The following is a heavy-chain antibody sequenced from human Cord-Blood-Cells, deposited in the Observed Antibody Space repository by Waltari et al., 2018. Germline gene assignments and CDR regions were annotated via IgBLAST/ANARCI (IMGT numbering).Heavy chain of an antibody. CDR2: INHSGST. J-gene: IGHJ4*02. CDR3: ARAGGIAAAGAFDY. V-gene: IGHV4-34*01. D-gene: IGHD6-13*01. Sequence: QVQLQQWGAGLLKPSETLSLTCAVYGGSLSGYYWSWIRQPPGKGLGWIGEINHSGSTNYNPSLKSRVTISVDTSKNQFSLKLSSVTAADTAVYYCARAGGIAAAGAFDYWGQGTLVTVSS. CDR1: GGSLSGYY.